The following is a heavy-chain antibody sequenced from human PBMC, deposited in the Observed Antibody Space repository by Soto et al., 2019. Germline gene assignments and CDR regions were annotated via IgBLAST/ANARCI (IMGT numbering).Heavy chain of an antibody. J-gene: IGHJ5*02. Sequence: SETLSLTCAVYGGSFSGYYWSWIRQPPGKGLEWIGEINHSGSTNYNPSLKSRVTISVDTSKNQFSLKLSSVTAADTAVYYCARGYNGYSSLSSFEWFDPWGQGTLVTLSS. CDR2: INHSGST. D-gene: IGHD6-13*01. V-gene: IGHV4-34*01. CDR3: ARGYNGYSSLSSFEWFDP. CDR1: GGSFSGYY.